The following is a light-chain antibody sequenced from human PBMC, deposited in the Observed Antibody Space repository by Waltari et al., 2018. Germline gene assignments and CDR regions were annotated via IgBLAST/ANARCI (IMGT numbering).Light chain of an antibody. Sequence: DIVMTQSPDSLAVSLGERATINCKSSQSVSYSSNNKNFLAWYQQKPGQPPKLLISWASTRESGAPDRFSGSGSGTDFTLTISSLQAEDVAVYYCQQYYSAPITFGQGTRLEIK. J-gene: IGKJ5*01. CDR3: QQYYSAPIT. CDR1: QSVSYSSNNKNF. CDR2: WAS. V-gene: IGKV4-1*01.